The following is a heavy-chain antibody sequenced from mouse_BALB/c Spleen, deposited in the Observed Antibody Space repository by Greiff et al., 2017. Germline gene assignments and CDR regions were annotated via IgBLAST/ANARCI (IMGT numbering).Heavy chain of an antibody. V-gene: IGHV1-80*01. Sequence: QVQLQQSGAELVRPGSSVKISCKASGYAFSSYWMNWVKQRPGQGLEWIGQIYPGDGDTNYNGKFKGKATLTADKSSSTAYMQLSSLTSEDSAVYYCASYGNYTGDYWGQGTTLTVSS. CDR2: IYPGDGDT. D-gene: IGHD2-1*01. CDR3: ASYGNYTGDY. CDR1: GYAFSSYW. J-gene: IGHJ2*01.